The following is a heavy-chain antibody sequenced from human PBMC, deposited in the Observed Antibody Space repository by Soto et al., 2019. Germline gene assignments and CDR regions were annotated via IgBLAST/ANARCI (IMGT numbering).Heavy chain of an antibody. CDR2: IIPILGIA. CDR1: GGTFSSYT. D-gene: IGHD2-8*02. CDR3: ARVAGDYWFLDY. V-gene: IGHV1-69*02. J-gene: IGHJ4*02. Sequence: KVSCKASGGTFSSYTISWVRQAPGQGLEWMGRIIPILGIANYAQKFQGRVTITADKSTSTAYMELSSLRSEDTAVYYCARVAGDYWFLDYWGQGTLVTVSS.